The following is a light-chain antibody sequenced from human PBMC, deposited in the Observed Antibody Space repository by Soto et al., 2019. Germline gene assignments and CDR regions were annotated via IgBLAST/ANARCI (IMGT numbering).Light chain of an antibody. CDR1: SSDVGGYNY. CDR3: SSYAGSNTPYG. CDR2: KVI. J-gene: IGLJ1*01. Sequence: QSVLTQPPSASGSPGQSVTISCTGTSSDVGGYNYVSWYQQHPGKAPKLLIYKVIKRPSGVPDRFSASRSGNTASLTVSGLQAEDEADYYCSSYAGSNTPYGFGTGTKVTVL. V-gene: IGLV2-8*01.